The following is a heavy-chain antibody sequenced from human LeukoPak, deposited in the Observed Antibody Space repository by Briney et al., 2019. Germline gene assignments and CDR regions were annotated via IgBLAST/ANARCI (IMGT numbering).Heavy chain of an antibody. Sequence: PGGCLRLSCSASGFTFSSYAMHWVRQAPGKGLEYVSAISSNGGSTYYADSVKGRFTISRDNAKNSLYLQMNSLRAEDTAVYYCATLGDSGYSSGWSFDYWGQGTLVTVSS. CDR1: GFTFSSYA. J-gene: IGHJ4*02. CDR3: ATLGDSGYSSGWSFDY. CDR2: ISSNGGST. V-gene: IGHV3-64*04. D-gene: IGHD6-19*01.